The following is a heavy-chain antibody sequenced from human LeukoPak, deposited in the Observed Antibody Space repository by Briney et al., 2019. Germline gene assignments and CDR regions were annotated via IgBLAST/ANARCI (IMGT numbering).Heavy chain of an antibody. D-gene: IGHD2-15*01. Sequence: SETLSLTCAVYGGSFSGYYWSWIRQPPGKGLEWVGEINHSGSTNYNPSLKSRVTISVDTSENQFSLKLSSVTAADTAVYYCARSRPLGYCSGGSCLGYSGYWGQGTLVTVSS. CDR3: ARSRPLGYCSGGSCLGYSGY. J-gene: IGHJ4*02. V-gene: IGHV4-34*01. CDR1: GGSFSGYY. CDR2: INHSGST.